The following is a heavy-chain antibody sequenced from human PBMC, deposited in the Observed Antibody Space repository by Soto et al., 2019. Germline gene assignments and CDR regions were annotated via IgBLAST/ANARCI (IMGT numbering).Heavy chain of an antibody. Sequence: QVQLVESGGGVVQPGRSLRLSCAASGFTFSSYGMHWVRQAPGKGLEWVAVIWYDGSNKYYADSVKGGFTISRDNSKNKLYLQMNSLRAEDTAVYYCAKETYSGPLQFNDYGSGKAYAFDIWGQGTMVIVCS. CDR3: AKETYSGPLQFNDYGSGKAYAFDI. J-gene: IGHJ3*02. CDR1: GFTFSSYG. D-gene: IGHD3-10*01. V-gene: IGHV3-33*06. CDR2: IWYDGSNK.